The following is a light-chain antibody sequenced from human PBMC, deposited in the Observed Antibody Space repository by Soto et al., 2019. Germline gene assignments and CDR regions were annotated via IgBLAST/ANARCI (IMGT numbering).Light chain of an antibody. J-gene: IGLJ2*01. Sequence: QSVLTQPASVSGSPGQSITISCTGSSSDVGGYDYVSWYQQHPGKAPKLMIYEVSNRPSGISNRFSGSKSGNTASLTLSGLQAEDEADYYCAAWSDSLTGVVFGGGTKLTVL. CDR1: SSDVGGYDY. CDR3: AAWSDSLTGVV. CDR2: EVS. V-gene: IGLV2-14*01.